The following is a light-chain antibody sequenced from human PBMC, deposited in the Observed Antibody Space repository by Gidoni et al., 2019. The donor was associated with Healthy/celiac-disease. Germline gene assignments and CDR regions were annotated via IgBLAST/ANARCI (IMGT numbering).Light chain of an antibody. CDR3: QQYGSSPLT. Sequence: EIVVTQHSGTLSSSPGEGATLSCSASQSVSSSYLAWYQQKPGQAPRLLIYGASSRATGIPARFSGTGSGTDFTLTIRGLEPVAFAVYYCQQYGSSPLTFGGGTKVEIK. CDR1: QSVSSSY. J-gene: IGKJ4*01. V-gene: IGKV3-20*01. CDR2: GAS.